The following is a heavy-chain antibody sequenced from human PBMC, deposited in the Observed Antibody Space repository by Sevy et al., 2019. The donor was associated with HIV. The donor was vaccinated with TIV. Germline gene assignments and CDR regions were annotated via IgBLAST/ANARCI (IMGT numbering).Heavy chain of an antibody. Sequence: GGSLRLSCAASGFTFSDYYMSWIRQAPGKGLEWVSYISSSGSSIYYADSVKVRFTISRDNAKNSLYLQMNSLRAEDTAVYYCARPYYGSGSPYYFDYWGQGTLVTVSS. D-gene: IGHD3-10*01. V-gene: IGHV3-11*01. CDR1: GFTFSDYY. CDR2: ISSSGSSI. CDR3: ARPYYGSGSPYYFDY. J-gene: IGHJ4*02.